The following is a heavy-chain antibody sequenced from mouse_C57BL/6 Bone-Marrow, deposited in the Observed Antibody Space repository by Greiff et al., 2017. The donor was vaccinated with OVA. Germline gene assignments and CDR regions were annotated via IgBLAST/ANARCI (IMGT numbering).Heavy chain of an antibody. CDR3: SRHYGNYVWYFDV. J-gene: IGHJ1*03. CDR1: GFTFSDYG. D-gene: IGHD2-1*01. Sequence: EVQVVESGGGLVQPGGSLKLSCAASGFTFSDYGMAWVRQAPRKGPEWVAFISNLAYSIYYADTVTGRFTISRENAKHTLYLEMSSLRSEDTAMYYCSRHYGNYVWYFDVWGTGTTVTVSS. CDR2: ISNLAYSI. V-gene: IGHV5-15*01.